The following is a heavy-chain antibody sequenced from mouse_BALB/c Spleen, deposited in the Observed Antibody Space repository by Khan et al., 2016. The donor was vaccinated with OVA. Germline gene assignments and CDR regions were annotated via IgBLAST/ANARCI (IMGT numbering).Heavy chain of an antibody. J-gene: IGHJ3*01. CDR1: GFIFSSYS. Sequence: EVELVESGGDLVKPGGSLKLSCAASGFIFSSYSMSWVRQTPDKRLEWVATISSGGDYTYYPDNVKGRFTISRDNAKNHLYLQMSSLKSEDTAMYYCASHLTGSFAYWGQGTLVTVSA. D-gene: IGHD4-1*01. CDR2: ISSGGDYT. V-gene: IGHV5-6*01. CDR3: ASHLTGSFAY.